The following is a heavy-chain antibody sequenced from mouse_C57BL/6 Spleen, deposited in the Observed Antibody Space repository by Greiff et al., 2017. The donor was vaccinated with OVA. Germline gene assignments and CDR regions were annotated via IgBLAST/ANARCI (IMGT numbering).Heavy chain of an antibody. V-gene: IGHV1-82*01. CDR2: IYPGDGDT. J-gene: IGHJ1*03. CDR1: GYAFSSSW. CDR3: ARFGITTEGYFDV. Sequence: VQLQQSGPELVKPGASVKISCKASGYAFSSSWMNWVKQRPGKGLEWIGRIYPGDGDTNYNGKFKGKATLTADKSSSTAYMQLSSLTSEDSAVYFCARFGITTEGYFDVWGTGTTVTVSS. D-gene: IGHD1-1*01.